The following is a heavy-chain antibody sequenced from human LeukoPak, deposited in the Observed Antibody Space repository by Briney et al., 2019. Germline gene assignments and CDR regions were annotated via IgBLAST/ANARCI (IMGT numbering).Heavy chain of an antibody. V-gene: IGHV4-34*01. J-gene: IGHJ4*02. CDR3: ASPYCSSTWCSVYFDY. CDR1: GGSFSLYS. D-gene: IGHD2-2*01. Sequence: SETLSLTCAVYGGSFSLYSWSWIRQPPGKGPEWIGEINHSGSTNYNPSLKSRVTISVDTSRKQFSLKLSPVTAADTAVYYCASPYCSSTWCSVYFDYWGQGTPVTVSS. CDR2: INHSGST.